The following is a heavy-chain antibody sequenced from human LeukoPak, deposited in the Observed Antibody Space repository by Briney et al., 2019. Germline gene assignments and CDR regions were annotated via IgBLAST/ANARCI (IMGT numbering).Heavy chain of an antibody. Sequence: PSETLSLTCTVSGGSISSGGYYRSWIRQPPGKGLEWIGYIYHSGSTYYNPSLKSRVTISVDRSKNQFSLKLSSVTAADTAVYYCARESLETNSGWYVKWGQGTLVTVSS. V-gene: IGHV4-30-2*01. D-gene: IGHD6-19*01. CDR1: GGSISSGGYY. J-gene: IGHJ4*02. CDR3: ARESLETNSGWYVK. CDR2: IYHSGST.